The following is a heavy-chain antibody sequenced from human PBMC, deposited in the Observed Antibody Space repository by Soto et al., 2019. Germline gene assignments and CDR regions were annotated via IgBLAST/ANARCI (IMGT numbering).Heavy chain of an antibody. D-gene: IGHD6-19*01. CDR3: ARISNLATQRIAVAGVGAFDY. V-gene: IGHV2-26*01. J-gene: IGHJ4*02. CDR2: IFSNDEK. Sequence: SGPTLVNPTETLTLTCTVSGFSLSNARMGVSWIRQPPGKALEWLAHIFSNDEKSYSTSLKSRLTISKDTSKSQVVLTMTNMDPVDTATYYCARISNLATQRIAVAGVGAFDYWGQGTMVTVSS. CDR1: GFSLSNARMG.